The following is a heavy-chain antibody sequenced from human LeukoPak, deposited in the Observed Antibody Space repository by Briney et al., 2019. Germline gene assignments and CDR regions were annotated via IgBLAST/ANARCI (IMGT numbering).Heavy chain of an antibody. CDR1: GFTFDDYG. CDR2: INWNGGST. J-gene: IGHJ5*02. D-gene: IGHD3-10*01. Sequence: GGSLRLSCAASGFTFDDYGMSWVRQAPGKGLEWVSGINWNGGSTGYADSVKGRFTISRDNAKNSLYLQMNSLRAEDTALYYCARANPRSTMVRGVIIRGWFDPWGQGTLVTVSS. CDR3: ARANPRSTMVRGVIIRGWFDP. V-gene: IGHV3-20*04.